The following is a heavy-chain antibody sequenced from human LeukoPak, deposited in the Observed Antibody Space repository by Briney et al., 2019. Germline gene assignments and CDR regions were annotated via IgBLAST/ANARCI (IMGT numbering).Heavy chain of an antibody. Sequence: ASVKVSCKASGYTFTSYGISWVRQAPGQGLEWMGWISAYNGNTNYVQKLQGRVTMTTHTSTSTAYMELRSLRSDDTAVYYCARFRLNIVAEPWGQGTLVTVSS. J-gene: IGHJ5*02. CDR2: ISAYNGNT. D-gene: IGHD2-21*01. CDR1: GYTFTSYG. V-gene: IGHV1-18*01. CDR3: ARFRLNIVAEP.